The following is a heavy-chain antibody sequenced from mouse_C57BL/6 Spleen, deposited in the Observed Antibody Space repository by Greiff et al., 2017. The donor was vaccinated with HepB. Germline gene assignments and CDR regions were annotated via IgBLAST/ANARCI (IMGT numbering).Heavy chain of an antibody. CDR3: ARGGPFAY. J-gene: IGHJ3*01. CDR1: GFNIKDYY. D-gene: IGHD3-3*01. CDR2: IDPEDGET. Sequence: EVQLQQSGAELVKPGASVKLSCTASGFNIKDYYMHWVKQRTEQGLEWIGRIDPEDGETKYDPKFQGKATITADTSSNTAYLQLSSLTSEDTAVYYCARGGPFAYWGQGTLVTVSA. V-gene: IGHV14-2*01.